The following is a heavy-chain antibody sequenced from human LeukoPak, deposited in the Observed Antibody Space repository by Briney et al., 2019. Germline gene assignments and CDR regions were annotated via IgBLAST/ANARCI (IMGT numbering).Heavy chain of an antibody. CDR1: GFTFDDYA. Sequence: GRSLRLSCAASGFTFDDYAMHWVWQAPGKGLEWVSGISWNSGSIGYADSVKGRFTISRDNAKNSLYLQMNSLRAEDTALYYCAKDEGQLAYWGQGTLVTVSS. J-gene: IGHJ4*02. D-gene: IGHD6-6*01. CDR2: ISWNSGSI. CDR3: AKDEGQLAY. V-gene: IGHV3-9*01.